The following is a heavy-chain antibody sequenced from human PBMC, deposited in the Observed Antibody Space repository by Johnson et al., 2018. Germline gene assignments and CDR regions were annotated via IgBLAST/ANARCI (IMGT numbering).Heavy chain of an antibody. CDR2: IISIFGTA. D-gene: IGHD5/OR15-5a*01. V-gene: IGHV1-69*01. J-gene: IGHJ3*02. CDR1: GGTFSSYA. CDR3: AREPPTSTMPFDAFDI. Sequence: VQLVESGAEVKKPGSSVKVSCKASGGTFSSYAISWVRQAPGQGLEWMGGIISIFGTANDAQKFQGRVTITADESTSTAYMELSSLRSEDTAVYYCAREPPTSTMPFDAFDIWGQGTMVTVSS.